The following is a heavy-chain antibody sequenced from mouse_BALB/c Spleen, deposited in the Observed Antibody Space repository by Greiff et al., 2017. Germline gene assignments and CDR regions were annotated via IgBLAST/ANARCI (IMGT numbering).Heavy chain of an antibody. Sequence: QVQLQQPGAELVRPGASVKLSCKASGYTFTSYWINWVKQRPGQGLEWIGNIYPSDSYTNYNQKFKDKATLTVDKSSSTAYMQLSSPTSEDSAVYYCTRSEYDGNYAWFAYWGQGTLVTVSA. D-gene: IGHD2-3*01. V-gene: IGHV1-69*02. CDR1: GYTFTSYW. CDR2: IYPSDSYT. CDR3: TRSEYDGNYAWFAY. J-gene: IGHJ3*01.